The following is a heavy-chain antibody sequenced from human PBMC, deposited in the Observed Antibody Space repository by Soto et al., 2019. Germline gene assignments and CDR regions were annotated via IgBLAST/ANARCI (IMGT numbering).Heavy chain of an antibody. CDR3: ARDWEDIVVVLAGLSSYYGMDV. J-gene: IGHJ6*02. CDR2: ISSSSSYI. D-gene: IGHD2-15*01. Sequence: EVQLVESGGGLVKPGGSLRLSCAASGFTFSSYSMNWVRQAPGKGLEWVSSISSSSSYIYYADSVKGRFTISRDNAKNSLYLQMNSLRAEDTAVHYCARDWEDIVVVLAGLSSYYGMDVWGQGTTVTVSS. V-gene: IGHV3-21*01. CDR1: GFTFSSYS.